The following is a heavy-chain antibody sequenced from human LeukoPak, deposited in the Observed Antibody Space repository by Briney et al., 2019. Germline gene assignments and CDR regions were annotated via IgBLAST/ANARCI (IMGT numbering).Heavy chain of an antibody. CDR2: ISGSGGST. CDR3: AKAASRYSSGWYDY. CDR1: GFTFSSYA. J-gene: IGHJ4*02. V-gene: IGHV3-23*01. Sequence: GGSLRLSRAASGFTFSSYAMSWVRQAPGKGLEWVSAISGSGGSTYYADSVKGRFTISRDNSKNTLYLQMNSLRAEDTAVYYCAKAASRYSSGWYDYWGQGTLVTVSS. D-gene: IGHD6-19*01.